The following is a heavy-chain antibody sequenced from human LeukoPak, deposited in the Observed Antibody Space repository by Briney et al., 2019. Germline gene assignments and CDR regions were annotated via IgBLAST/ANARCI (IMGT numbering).Heavy chain of an antibody. J-gene: IGHJ5*02. Sequence: GASVKVSCKASGYTFTSYDINWVRQATGQGLEWMGWMNPNSGNTGYAQKFQGRVTMTRHTSISTAYMELSSLRSEDTAVYYCARGYVGATEYWFDPWGQGTLVTVSS. CDR2: MNPNSGNT. D-gene: IGHD1-26*01. V-gene: IGHV1-8*01. CDR1: GYTFTSYD. CDR3: ARGYVGATEYWFDP.